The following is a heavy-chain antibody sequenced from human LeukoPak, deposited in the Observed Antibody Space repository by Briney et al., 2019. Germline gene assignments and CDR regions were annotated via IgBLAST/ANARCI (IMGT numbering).Heavy chain of an antibody. CDR1: GYTFTGYY. CDR2: INPNSGGT. D-gene: IGHD6-19*01. CDR3: ARLVAVAGVGVGNWFDP. J-gene: IGHJ5*02. Sequence: RASVKVPCKASGYTFTGYYMHWVRQAPGQGLEWMGWINPNSGGTNYAQKFQGRVTMTRDTSISTAYMELSRLRSDDTAVYYCARLVAVAGVGVGNWFDPWGQGTLVTVSS. V-gene: IGHV1-2*02.